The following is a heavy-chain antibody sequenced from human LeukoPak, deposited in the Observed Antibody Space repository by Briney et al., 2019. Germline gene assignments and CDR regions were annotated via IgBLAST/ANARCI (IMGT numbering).Heavy chain of an antibody. CDR3: ARAGIVGATPVDY. V-gene: IGHV1-2*02. J-gene: IGHJ4*02. CDR1: GYTFTGYY. Sequence: GASVKVSCEASGYTFTGYYMHWVRQAPGQGLEWMGWIYPNSGGPNFAQKFQGRVTMTRDTSISTAYMELSRLRSDDTAAYYCARAGIVGATPVDYWGQGTLVTVSS. CDR2: IYPNSGGP. D-gene: IGHD1-26*01.